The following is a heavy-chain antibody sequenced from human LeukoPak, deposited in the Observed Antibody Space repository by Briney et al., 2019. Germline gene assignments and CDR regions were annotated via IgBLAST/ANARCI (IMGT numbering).Heavy chain of an antibody. CDR3: ASWGQYSSGWEDYYYGMDV. CDR2: MNPNSGNT. J-gene: IGHJ6*02. V-gene: IGHV1-8*01. Sequence: ASVKASCKASGYTFTSYDINWVRQATGQGLEWMGWMNPNSGNTGYAQKFQGRVTMTRNTSISTAYMELSSLRSEDTAVYYCASWGQYSSGWEDYYYGMDVWGQGTTVTVSS. CDR1: GYTFTSYD. D-gene: IGHD6-19*01.